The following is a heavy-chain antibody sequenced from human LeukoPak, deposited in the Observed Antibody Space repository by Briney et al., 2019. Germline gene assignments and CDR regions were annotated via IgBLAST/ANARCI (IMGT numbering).Heavy chain of an antibody. V-gene: IGHV4-59*01. Sequence: PSETLSLTCTVSGYSISRDYYWGWIRQPPGKGLEWIGYIYYSGSTNYNPSLKSRVTISVDTSKNQFSLKLSSVTAADTAVYYCARGHVFLDYWGQGTLVTVSS. J-gene: IGHJ4*02. CDR3: ARGHVFLDY. CDR1: GYSISRDYY. CDR2: IYYSGST. D-gene: IGHD2-21*01.